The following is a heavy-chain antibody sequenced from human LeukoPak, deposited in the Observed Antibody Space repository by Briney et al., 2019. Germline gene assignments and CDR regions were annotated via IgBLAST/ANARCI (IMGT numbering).Heavy chain of an antibody. CDR1: GYTFTSYD. CDR3: ARARGYCSSTSCYGYYFDY. V-gene: IGHV1-8*03. J-gene: IGHJ4*02. D-gene: IGHD2-2*01. Sequence: GSVKVSCKASGYTFTSYDINWVRQATGQGLEWMGWMNPNSGNTGYAQKFQGRVTITRNTSISTAYMELSSLRSEDTAVYYCARARGYCSSTSCYGYYFDYWGQGTLVTVSS. CDR2: MNPNSGNT.